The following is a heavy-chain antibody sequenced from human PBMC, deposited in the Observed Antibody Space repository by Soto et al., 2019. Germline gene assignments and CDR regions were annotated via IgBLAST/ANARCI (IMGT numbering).Heavy chain of an antibody. CDR3: ARSFYYYYGMDV. CDR2: VIPIFGTA. J-gene: IGHJ6*02. Sequence: ASVKVSCKASGGTFSSYAISWVRQAPGQGLEWMGGVIPIFGTANYAQKFQGRVTITADESTSTAYMELSSLRSEDTAVYYCARSFYYYYGMDVWGQGTTVTVSS. V-gene: IGHV1-69*13. CDR1: GGTFSSYA.